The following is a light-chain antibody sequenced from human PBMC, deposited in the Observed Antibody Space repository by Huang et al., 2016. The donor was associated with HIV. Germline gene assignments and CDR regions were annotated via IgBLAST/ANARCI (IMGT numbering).Light chain of an antibody. CDR1: QSISNY. V-gene: IGKV1-5*03. Sequence: DIQMTQSPSTLSASVGDRVTITCRASQSISNYLAWYQQKPGKAPKLLIYKAYSLYSGVPSRFSGSGSGTEFTLTVSSLQPDDFASYYCQQYNSYRTFGQGTKVEMK. CDR3: QQYNSYRT. CDR2: KAY. J-gene: IGKJ1*01.